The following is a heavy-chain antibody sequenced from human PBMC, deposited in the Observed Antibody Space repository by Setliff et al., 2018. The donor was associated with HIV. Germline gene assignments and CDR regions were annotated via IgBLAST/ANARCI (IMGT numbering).Heavy chain of an antibody. CDR2: MNPNSGNT. CDR1: GYTFTSYD. CDR3: ARVPAGTAYDK. J-gene: IGHJ4*02. Sequence: GASVKVSCKASGYTFTSYDINWVRQATGQGLEWMGWMNPNSGNTGYAQKFKDRFIMTRDTSISTAYMELSSLTSEDTAVYYCARVPAGTAYDKWGQGTLVTVSS. D-gene: IGHD1-7*01. V-gene: IGHV1-8*02.